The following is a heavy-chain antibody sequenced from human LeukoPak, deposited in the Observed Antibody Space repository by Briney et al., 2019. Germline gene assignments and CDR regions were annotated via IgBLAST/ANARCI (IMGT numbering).Heavy chain of an antibody. D-gene: IGHD4-23*01. CDR3: ARNAGNSDVGY. V-gene: IGHV4-4*02. J-gene: IGHJ4*02. CDR1: GGSITSSNW. Sequence: PSGTLSLTCAVSGGSITSSNWWTWVRQPPGKRLEWIGEIYHSGSTNYNPSLKSRVTISVDKSNNQFSLRLNSVTAADTAVYYCARNAGNSDVGYWGQGTLVTVSS. CDR2: IYHSGST.